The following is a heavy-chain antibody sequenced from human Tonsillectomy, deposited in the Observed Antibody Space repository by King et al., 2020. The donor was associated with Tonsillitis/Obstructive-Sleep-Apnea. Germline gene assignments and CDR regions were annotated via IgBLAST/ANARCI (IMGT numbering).Heavy chain of an antibody. CDR2: IRSKPYGGTI. J-gene: IGHJ6*02. D-gene: IGHD3-22*01. CDR3: TREAMIAPYGMDVIAPYGMDV. CDR1: GFRFGDYA. Sequence: VQLVESGGGLVQPGRSLKLSCTASGFRFGDYALSWVRQAPGKGLEWVSFIRSKPYGGTIEYDASVKGRFTISRDDSKRIAYLQMNSLKTEDKAVYYCTREAMIAPYGMDVIAPYGMDVWGQGTTVTVSS. V-gene: IGHV3-49*04.